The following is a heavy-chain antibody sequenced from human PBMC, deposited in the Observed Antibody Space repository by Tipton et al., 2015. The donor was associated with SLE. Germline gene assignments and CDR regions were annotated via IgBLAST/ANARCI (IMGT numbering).Heavy chain of an antibody. J-gene: IGHJ5*02. D-gene: IGHD6-13*01. CDR1: GYSISSGYY. CDR2: IYYSGST. CDR3: ARTPIAAAVLDWFDP. Sequence: TLSLTCAVSGYSISSGYYWGWIRQPPGKGLEWIGYIYYSGSTNYNPSLKSRVTISVDTSKNQFSLQLNSVTPEDTAVYYCARTPIAAAVLDWFDPWGQGTLVTVSS. V-gene: IGHV4-38-2*01.